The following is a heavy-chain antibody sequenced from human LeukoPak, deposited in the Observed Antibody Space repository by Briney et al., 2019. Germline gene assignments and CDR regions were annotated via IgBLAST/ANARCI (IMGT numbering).Heavy chain of an antibody. CDR2: IKQDGSEK. CDR1: GFTFSSNW. D-gene: IGHD1-26*01. V-gene: IGHV3-7*01. CDR3: VRDGLGHGDYFDY. Sequence: GGSLRLSCVASGFTFSSNWISWVRQAPGRGLEWVANIKQDGSEKYFVDSVKGRFSISRDNAKNSVYLQMNSLRAEDTAVYYCVRDGLGHGDYFDYWGQGSLVTVSS. J-gene: IGHJ4*02.